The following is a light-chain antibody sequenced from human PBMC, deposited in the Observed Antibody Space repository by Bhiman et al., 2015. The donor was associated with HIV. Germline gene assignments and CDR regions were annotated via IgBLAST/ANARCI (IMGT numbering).Light chain of an antibody. CDR2: DVS. Sequence: QSALTQPASVSGSPGQSITISCTGTSSDVGDYNYVSWYQQHPGKAPKLMIYDVSKRPSGVPNRFSGSKSGNTASLTISGLQAEDEADYYCCSYAGSYSYVFGPGTKVTVL. CDR3: CSYAGSYSYV. CDR1: SSDVGDYNY. V-gene: IGLV2-11*01. J-gene: IGLJ1*01.